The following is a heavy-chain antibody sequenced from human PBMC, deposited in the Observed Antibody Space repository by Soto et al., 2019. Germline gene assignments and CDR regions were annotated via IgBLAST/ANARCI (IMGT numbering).Heavy chain of an antibody. CDR1: GGSISSNY. Sequence: QVQLQESGPGLVKPSETLSLTCTVSGGSISSNYWSWIRQPPGKGLEWIGYIYYSGSTNYNPSLKSRVTISVDTSKNQFSLKLSSVTAADTAVYYCARDLYYYGLDVWGQGTTVTVSS. CDR3: ARDLYYYGLDV. V-gene: IGHV4-59*01. CDR2: IYYSGST. J-gene: IGHJ6*02.